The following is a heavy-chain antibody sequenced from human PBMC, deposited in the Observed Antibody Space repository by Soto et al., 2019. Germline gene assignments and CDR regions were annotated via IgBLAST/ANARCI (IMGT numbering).Heavy chain of an antibody. V-gene: IGHV3-15*01. CDR1: GFTFSNAW. CDR2: IKSKTDGGTT. J-gene: IGHJ4*02. Sequence: GGSLRLSCAASGFTFSNAWMSWVRQAPGKGLEWVGRIKSKTDGGTTDYAAPVKGRFTISRDDSKNTLYLQMNSLKTEDTAVYYCTTDPYCSGGSCYFDYWGQGTLVTVS. CDR3: TTDPYCSGGSCYFDY. D-gene: IGHD2-15*01.